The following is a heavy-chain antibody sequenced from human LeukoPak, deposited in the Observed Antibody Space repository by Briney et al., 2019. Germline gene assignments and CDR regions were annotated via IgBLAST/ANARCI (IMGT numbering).Heavy chain of an antibody. Sequence: PGGSLRLSCAASGFTFSGYAMHWVRQAPGKGLEYVSTISSNGGNTYYANSMKGRFTISRDNSKNTLSLQMGSLRAEDMAVYYYARSRGLDLHYYYYMDVWGKGTTVTVSS. CDR1: GFTFSGYA. CDR3: ARSRGLDLHYYYYMDV. V-gene: IGHV3-64*01. D-gene: IGHD3-10*01. CDR2: ISSNGGNT. J-gene: IGHJ6*03.